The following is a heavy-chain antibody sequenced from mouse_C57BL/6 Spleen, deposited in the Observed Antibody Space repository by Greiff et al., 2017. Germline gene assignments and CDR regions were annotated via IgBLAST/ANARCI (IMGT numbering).Heavy chain of an antibody. CDR1: GFSFNTYA. Sequence: EVMLVESGGGLVQPKGSLKLSCAASGFSFNTYAMNWVRQAPGKGLEWVARIRSKSNNYATYYADSVKDRFTISRDDSESMLYLQMNNLKTEDTAMYYCVRQEGGYSYFDVWGTGTTVTVSS. D-gene: IGHD2-3*01. J-gene: IGHJ1*03. V-gene: IGHV10-1*01. CDR3: VRQEGGYSYFDV. CDR2: IRSKSNNYAT.